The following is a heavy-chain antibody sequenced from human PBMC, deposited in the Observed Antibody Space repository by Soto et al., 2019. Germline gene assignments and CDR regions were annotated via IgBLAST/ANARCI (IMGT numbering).Heavy chain of an antibody. D-gene: IGHD3-10*01. V-gene: IGHV3-53*04. CDR2: LHSGGDT. CDR1: GIPVSSNY. CDR3: ARDGPYYYASRMDV. J-gene: IGHJ6*02. Sequence: GGSLRLSCVASGIPVSSNYMTWVRQAPGKGLEWVSVLHSGGDTYYANSMKGRFTISRHDSTNTLFLQMNSLTAEYTAVYYCARDGPYYYASRMDVWGQGTTVTVSS.